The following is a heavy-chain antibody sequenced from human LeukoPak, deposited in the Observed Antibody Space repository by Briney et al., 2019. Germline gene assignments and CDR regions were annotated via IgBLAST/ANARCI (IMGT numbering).Heavy chain of an antibody. J-gene: IGHJ4*02. CDR2: ISGSGDST. Sequence: GGSLRLSCAASGFTFSSYAMSWVRQAPGKGLEWVSGISGSGDSTYYADSVKGRFTISRDNSKKTLYLQMNSLRAEDTAVYYCAKKSFRSEYSYGTSFDYWGQGTLVTVSS. D-gene: IGHD5-18*01. CDR3: AKKSFRSEYSYGTSFDY. V-gene: IGHV3-23*01. CDR1: GFTFSSYA.